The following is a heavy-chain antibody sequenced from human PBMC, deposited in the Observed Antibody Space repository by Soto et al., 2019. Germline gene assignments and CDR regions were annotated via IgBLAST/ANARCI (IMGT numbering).Heavy chain of an antibody. CDR3: ARDSPPVDY. V-gene: IGHV1-18*01. Sequence: GASVKVSCKASGYTFSRYGISRVRQAPGQGLEWMGWISAYNGNRKYAQKFQGRVTMTTDTSTSTAYMELRSLRSDDTAVYYCARDSPPVDYWGQGTLVTVS. J-gene: IGHJ4*02. CDR2: ISAYNGNR. CDR1: GYTFSRYG.